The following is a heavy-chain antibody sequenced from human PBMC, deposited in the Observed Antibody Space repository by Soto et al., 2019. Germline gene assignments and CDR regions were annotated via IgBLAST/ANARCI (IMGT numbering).Heavy chain of an antibody. D-gene: IGHD3-10*01. CDR1: GFTFSAFA. J-gene: IGHJ4*02. Sequence: GGSLRLSCTVSGFTFSAFAMYWVRQAPGKGLEWVALISYDGRNEDYAESVRGRFTISRDNSKNALYLDMNSLSAEDSAVYFCAKGVVREPAYFDYWGQGTLVTVSS. CDR3: AKGVVREPAYFDY. CDR2: ISYDGRNE. V-gene: IGHV3-30*18.